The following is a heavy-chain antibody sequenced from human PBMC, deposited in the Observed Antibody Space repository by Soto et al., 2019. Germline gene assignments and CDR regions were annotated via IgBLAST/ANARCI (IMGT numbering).Heavy chain of an antibody. D-gene: IGHD3-9*01. CDR2: ISGSDGDT. J-gene: IGHJ5*01. V-gene: IGHV3-23*01. Sequence: PGGSLRLSCVASGFTFSSYAMNWVRQAPGRGLEWVSAISGSDGDTYYADSVKGRFTISRDNSKNTLYLQMNSLRAEDTAVYYCAKASRTYYDIYNWFDSWGQGTLVTVSS. CDR3: AKASRTYYDIYNWFDS. CDR1: GFTFSSYA.